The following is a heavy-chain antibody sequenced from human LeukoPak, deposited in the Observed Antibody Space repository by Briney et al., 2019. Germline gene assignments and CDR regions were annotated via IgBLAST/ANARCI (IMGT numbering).Heavy chain of an antibody. Sequence: ASVKVSCKTSGYTFIDYYVLWVRQAPGQGLEWLGWINSNSGGTKYAQEFQGRVTMTRDTSTTTAYMELSGLRSDDMAVYYCARGHESSPSYDFWGQGTLVTVSS. CDR2: INSNSGGT. D-gene: IGHD3/OR15-3a*01. V-gene: IGHV1-2*02. CDR1: GYTFIDYY. CDR3: ARGHESSPSYDF. J-gene: IGHJ1*01.